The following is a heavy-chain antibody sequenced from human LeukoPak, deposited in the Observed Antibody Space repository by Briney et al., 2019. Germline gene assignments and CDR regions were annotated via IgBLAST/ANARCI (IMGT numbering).Heavy chain of an antibody. D-gene: IGHD3-3*01. Sequence: SETLSLTCAVSGGSIKSSSYYWGWIRQPPGKGLEWIGSIYYSASTYYNPSLKSRVTISVDTSQNQFSLRLRSLTAEDTAVYYCARDLSITIFGVGTLGPFDPWGQGTLVTVSS. V-gene: IGHV4-39*07. J-gene: IGHJ5*02. CDR1: GGSIKSSSYY. CDR2: IYYSAST. CDR3: ARDLSITIFGVGTLGPFDP.